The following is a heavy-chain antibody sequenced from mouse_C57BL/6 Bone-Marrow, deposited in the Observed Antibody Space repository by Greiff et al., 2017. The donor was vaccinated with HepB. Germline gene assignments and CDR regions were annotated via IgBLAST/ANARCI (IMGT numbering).Heavy chain of an antibody. V-gene: IGHV1-72*01. CDR2: IAPNSGGT. D-gene: IGHD1-1*01. CDR1: GYTFTSYW. CDR3: ARDYYGSFFDY. J-gene: IGHJ2*01. Sequence: VQLQQSGAELVKPGASVKLSCKASGYTFTSYWMHWVKQRPGRGLEWIGRIAPNSGGTKYNEKFKSKATLTVDKPSSTAYMQLSSLTSEDSAVYYCARDYYGSFFDYWGQGTTLTVSS.